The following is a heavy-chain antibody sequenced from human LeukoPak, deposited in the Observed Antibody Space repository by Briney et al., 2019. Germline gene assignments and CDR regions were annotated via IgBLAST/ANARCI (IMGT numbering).Heavy chain of an antibody. CDR3: ARRARQLSGEDAFDI. Sequence: GASVKVSCKASGYTFSTYYMHWVRQAPGQGLEWMGIINPSGGSTSYAQKFQGRVTMTRDTSTSTAYMELSSLRSEDTAVYYCARRARQLSGEDAFDIWGQGTMVTVSS. J-gene: IGHJ3*02. CDR2: INPSGGST. CDR1: GYTFSTYY. D-gene: IGHD1-1*01. V-gene: IGHV1-46*01.